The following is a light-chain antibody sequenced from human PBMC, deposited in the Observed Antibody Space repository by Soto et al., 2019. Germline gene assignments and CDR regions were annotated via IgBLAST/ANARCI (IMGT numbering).Light chain of an antibody. CDR3: AAWDDSLNGYV. CDR1: SSNIGSNT. V-gene: IGLV1-44*01. J-gene: IGLJ1*01. Sequence: QLVLTQPPSASGTPGQRVTISCSGSSSNIGSNTVNWYQQLPGTAPKLLIYSNNQRPSGVPDRFSGSKSGTSASLAISGLQSEDEADYHCAAWDDSLNGYVFGTGTQLTVL. CDR2: SNN.